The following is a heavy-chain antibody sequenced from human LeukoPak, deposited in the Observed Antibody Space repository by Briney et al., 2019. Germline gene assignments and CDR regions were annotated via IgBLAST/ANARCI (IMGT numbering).Heavy chain of an antibody. CDR1: GFTLSPHG. J-gene: IGHJ4*02. D-gene: IGHD3-10*01. CDR2: IRFDRSNA. CDR3: AGDFDY. V-gene: IGHV3-30*02. Sequence: SLTLSCTAPGFTLSPHGMHWLRQAPGKVLEGVTLIRFDRSNADYTDSVKGRFTISRDNSKNTQYLQLNSLTTEDTAVYHCAGDFDYWGQGTLVTVS.